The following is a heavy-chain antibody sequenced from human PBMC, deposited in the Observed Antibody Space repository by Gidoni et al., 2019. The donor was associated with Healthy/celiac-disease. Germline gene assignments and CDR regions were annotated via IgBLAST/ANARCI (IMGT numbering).Heavy chain of an antibody. CDR3: ASSRHYYYYGMDV. Sequence: EVQLVQSGAEVKKPGESVKVSCKVSGYRFTSYWIGWVRPMPGKGLEWMGIIYPGVSDTRHSPSFQGQVTIAAAKSISTAYLQWSSLKASDTSMYSCASSRHYYYYGMDVWGQGTTVTVSS. CDR2: IYPGVSDT. CDR1: GYRFTSYW. V-gene: IGHV5-51*01. J-gene: IGHJ6*02.